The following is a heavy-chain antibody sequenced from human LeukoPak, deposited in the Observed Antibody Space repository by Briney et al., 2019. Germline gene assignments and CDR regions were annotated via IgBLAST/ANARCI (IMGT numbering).Heavy chain of an antibody. V-gene: IGHV3-15*01. Sequence: GGSLRLSCSGSGFTLSSACMTWLRQAPGQGLEWVGLSKSKTDGETTDYAAPVKGRFTISRDDSKNTLYLQMNSLKTEDTAVYYCAKYCISADCYANWFGPWGQGTLVTVSS. CDR2: SKSKTDGETT. D-gene: IGHD2-2*01. CDR1: GFTLSSAC. J-gene: IGHJ5*02. CDR3: AKYCISADCYANWFGP.